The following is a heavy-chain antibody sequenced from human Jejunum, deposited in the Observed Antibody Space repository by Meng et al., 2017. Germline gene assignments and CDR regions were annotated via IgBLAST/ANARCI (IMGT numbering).Heavy chain of an antibody. V-gene: IGHV3-33*08. J-gene: IGHJ5*02. CDR2: IWFDGIRQ. D-gene: IGHD3-3*01. CDR1: GLTFRNYG. CDR3: ARDVDTSSHYDRFDP. Sequence: GESLKISCEASGLTFRNYGLHWVRQAPGKGLEWVAVIWFDGIRQFYADSVKGRFTVSRDNFKSTVYLQMDSLRAEDTAVYYCARDVDTSSHYDRFDPWGQGTLVTVSS.